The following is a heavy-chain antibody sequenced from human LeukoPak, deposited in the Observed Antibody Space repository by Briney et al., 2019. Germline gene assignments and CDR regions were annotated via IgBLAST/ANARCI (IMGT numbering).Heavy chain of an antibody. Sequence: PGGSLRLSCAASGFTFSSNHMTWVRQAPGKGLEWVSVIYSGGSTYYADSVKGRFTISRDNSKNTLYLQMNSLRAEDTAMYYCARGLMEVTTIYFANWGRGTLVTVSS. CDR3: ARGLMEVTTIYFAN. V-gene: IGHV3-53*01. CDR2: IYSGGST. J-gene: IGHJ4*02. D-gene: IGHD4-17*01. CDR1: GFTFSSNH.